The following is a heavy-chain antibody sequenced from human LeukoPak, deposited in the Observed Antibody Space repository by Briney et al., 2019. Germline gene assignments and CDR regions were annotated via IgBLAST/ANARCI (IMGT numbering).Heavy chain of an antibody. J-gene: IGHJ4*02. CDR2: INQDESEK. Sequence: GGSLRLSCAASGITFRSYWMCWVRQAPGKGLEWVANINQDESEKYYVDSVKGRFTISRDNAKNSLYLQMNSLRVEDTGVYYCATLGATVGDYFDYWGQGTLVTVSS. CDR3: ATLGATVGDYFDY. V-gene: IGHV3-7*01. D-gene: IGHD1-26*01. CDR1: GITFRSYW.